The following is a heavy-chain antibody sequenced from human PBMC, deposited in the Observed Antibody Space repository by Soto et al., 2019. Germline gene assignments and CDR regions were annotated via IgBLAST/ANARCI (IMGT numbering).Heavy chain of an antibody. Sequence: QVQLVESGGGLVKPGGSLRLSCAASGFTFSDYYMSWIRQAPGKGLEWVSYISSSSSYTNYADSVKGRFTISRDNAKNSLYLQMNGLRAEDTAVYYCARGLAARTGNWYFDLWGRGTLVTVSS. D-gene: IGHD6-6*01. V-gene: IGHV3-11*06. J-gene: IGHJ2*01. CDR3: ARGLAARTGNWYFDL. CDR1: GFTFSDYY. CDR2: ISSSSSYT.